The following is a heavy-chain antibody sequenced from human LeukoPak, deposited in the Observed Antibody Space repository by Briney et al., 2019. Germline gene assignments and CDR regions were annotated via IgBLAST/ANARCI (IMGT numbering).Heavy chain of an antibody. CDR3: ARVEYSSSGTYYYYYYMDV. CDR2: INHSGST. J-gene: IGHJ6*03. CDR1: GGSFSGYY. D-gene: IGHD6-6*01. Sequence: SETLSLTCAVYGGSFSGYYWSWIRQPPGKGLEWIGEINHSGSTNYNPPLKSRVTISVDTSKNQFSLKLSSVTAADTAVYYCARVEYSSSGTYYYYYYMDVWGKGTTVTVSS. V-gene: IGHV4-34*01.